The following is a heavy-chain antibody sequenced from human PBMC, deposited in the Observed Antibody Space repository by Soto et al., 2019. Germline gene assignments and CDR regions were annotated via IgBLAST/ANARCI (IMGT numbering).Heavy chain of an antibody. CDR1: GFTFSSYG. CDR3: PKGTSSWYRYFDY. CDR2: ISYDGSNK. J-gene: IGHJ4*02. Sequence: GGSLRLSCAASGFTFSSYGMHWVRQAPGKGLEWVAVISYDGSNKYYADSVKGRFTISRDNSKNTLYLQMNSLRAEDTAVYYCPKGTSSWYRYFDYWGQGTLVTVSS. V-gene: IGHV3-30*18. D-gene: IGHD6-13*01.